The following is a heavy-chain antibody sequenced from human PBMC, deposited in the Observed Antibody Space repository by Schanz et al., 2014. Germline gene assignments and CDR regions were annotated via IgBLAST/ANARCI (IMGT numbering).Heavy chain of an antibody. CDR3: AKAFRTTKYYGMDV. D-gene: IGHD1-1*01. Sequence: QVQLLESGGGLFKPGGSLRLSCAGSGFTFADYYMTWIRQAPGKGLEWISYVSSYDTTVSYADSVKGRFTISRDNAKNSVYLQMNSLRVEDTATYYCAKAFRTTKYYGMDVWGQGTTVTVS. CDR2: VSSYDTTV. V-gene: IGHV3-11*01. CDR1: GFTFADYY. J-gene: IGHJ6*02.